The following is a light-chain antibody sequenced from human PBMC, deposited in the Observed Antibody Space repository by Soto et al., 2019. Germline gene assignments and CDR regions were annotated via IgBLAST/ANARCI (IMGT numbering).Light chain of an antibody. J-gene: IGKJ4*01. CDR3: QQCNAVPT. CDR1: QAISNY. CDR2: AAS. Sequence: DIQMTQSPSSLSASVGDRVTITCRASQAISNYLAWYQQKPGKVPTLLIYAASTLQSGVPSRFSGSGSGTDFTLTISRLQPEDVATYYCQQCNAVPTFGGGTKVEI. V-gene: IGKV1-27*01.